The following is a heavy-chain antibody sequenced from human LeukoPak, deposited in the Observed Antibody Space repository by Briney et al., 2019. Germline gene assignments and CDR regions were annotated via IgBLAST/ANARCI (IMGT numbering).Heavy chain of an antibody. D-gene: IGHD6-19*01. Sequence: PGGSLRLSCAASGFTFSSYSMNWVRQASGKGLEWVGRIRSKANSYATAYAASVKGRFTISRDDSKNTAYLQMNSLKTEDTAVYYCLRLDDAFDIWGQGTMVTVSS. CDR3: LRLDDAFDI. CDR2: IRSKANSYAT. V-gene: IGHV3-73*01. J-gene: IGHJ3*02. CDR1: GFTFSSYS.